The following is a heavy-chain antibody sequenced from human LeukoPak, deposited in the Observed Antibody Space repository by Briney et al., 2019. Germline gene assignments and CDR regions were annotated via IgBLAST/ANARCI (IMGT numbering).Heavy chain of an antibody. D-gene: IGHD1-26*01. J-gene: IGHJ4*02. CDR2: ISSSGSTI. Sequence: PGGSLRLSCAASGFTFSSYEMNWVRQAPGKGLEWVSYISSSGSTIYYADSVKGRFTISRDNAKNSLYLQMNSLRAEDTAVYYCARDPILPGATGGADYWGQGTLVTVSS. CDR3: ARDPILPGATGGADY. V-gene: IGHV3-48*03. CDR1: GFTFSSYE.